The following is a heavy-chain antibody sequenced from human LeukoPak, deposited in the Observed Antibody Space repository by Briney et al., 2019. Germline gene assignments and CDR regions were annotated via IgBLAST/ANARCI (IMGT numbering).Heavy chain of an antibody. Sequence: QSGGSLRLSCAASGLTVSKNYMSWVRQAPGKGLESVSVIYSGGSTYYADSVRGRFTISRDNSKSTLYLQMNSLRVEDTAVYYCARVGGHWGQGTLVTVSS. CDR2: IYSGGST. J-gene: IGHJ4*02. CDR1: GLTVSKNY. V-gene: IGHV3-53*01. D-gene: IGHD3-10*01. CDR3: ARVGGH.